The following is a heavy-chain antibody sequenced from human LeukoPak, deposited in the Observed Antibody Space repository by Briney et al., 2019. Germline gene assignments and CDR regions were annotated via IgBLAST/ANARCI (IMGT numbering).Heavy chain of an antibody. CDR3: AGTRNYDILTGYYN. Sequence: SETLSLTCAVYGGSFSGYYWSWIRQPPGRGLEWIGYIYYSGRTSYNPSLKSRVTISVDTSKNQFSLRLSSVTAADTAVYYCAGTRNYDILTGYYNWGQGTLVTVSS. CDR2: IYYSGRT. V-gene: IGHV4-59*12. J-gene: IGHJ4*02. D-gene: IGHD3-9*01. CDR1: GGSFSGYY.